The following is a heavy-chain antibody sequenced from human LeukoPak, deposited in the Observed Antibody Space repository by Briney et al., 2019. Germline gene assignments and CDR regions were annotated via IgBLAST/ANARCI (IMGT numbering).Heavy chain of an antibody. Sequence: SETLSLTCTVSGGSISSGGYYWSWIRQPPGKGLEWIGYIYHSGSTYYNPSLKSRVTISVDRSKNQFSLKLSSVTAADTAVYYCARELRDGIAARYYFDYWGQGTLVTVS. D-gene: IGHD6-6*01. CDR3: ARELRDGIAARYYFDY. J-gene: IGHJ4*02. V-gene: IGHV4-30-2*01. CDR2: IYHSGST. CDR1: GGSISSGGYY.